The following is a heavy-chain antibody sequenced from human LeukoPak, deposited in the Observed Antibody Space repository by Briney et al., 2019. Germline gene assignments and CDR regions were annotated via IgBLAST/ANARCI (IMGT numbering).Heavy chain of an antibody. Sequence: GGSLRLSCAASGFTFSSYWMSWVRQAPGKGLEWVANIKQDGSEKYYVDSAKGRFTISRDNAKNSLYLQMNSLRAEDTAVHYCARVLWFGELLFWGQGTLVTVSS. J-gene: IGHJ4*02. V-gene: IGHV3-7*01. CDR2: IKQDGSEK. D-gene: IGHD3-10*01. CDR1: GFTFSSYW. CDR3: ARVLWFGELLF.